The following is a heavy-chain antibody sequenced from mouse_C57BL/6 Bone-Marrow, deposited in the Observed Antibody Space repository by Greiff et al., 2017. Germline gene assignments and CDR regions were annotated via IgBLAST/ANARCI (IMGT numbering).Heavy chain of an antibody. CDR1: GYTFTDYY. J-gene: IGHJ2*01. V-gene: IGHV1-26*01. Sequence: EVQLQQSGPELVKPGASVKISCKASGYTFTDYYMNWVKQSHGKSLEWIGDINPNNGGTSYNQKFKGKATLTVDKSSSTAYMDLRSLTSEDSAVYYCKTGTDYGGQGTTLTVSS. CDR2: INPNNGGT. CDR3: KTGTDY. D-gene: IGHD4-1*01.